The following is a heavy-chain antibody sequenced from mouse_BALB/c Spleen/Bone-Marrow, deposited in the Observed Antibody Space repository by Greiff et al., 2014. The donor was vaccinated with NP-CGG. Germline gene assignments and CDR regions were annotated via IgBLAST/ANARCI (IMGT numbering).Heavy chain of an antibody. CDR1: GFSLTSYG. CDR3: ARTGPSFAY. CDR2: IWSGGST. J-gene: IGHJ3*01. Sequence: QVQLQQSGPGLVQPSQSLSITCTVSGFSLTSYGVHWVRQSPGKGLEWLGIIWSGGSTDYNAAFISRLSISKDNSQSQVFFKMNSLQPNDTAIYYCARTGPSFAYWGQGTLVTVSA. V-gene: IGHV2-2*02.